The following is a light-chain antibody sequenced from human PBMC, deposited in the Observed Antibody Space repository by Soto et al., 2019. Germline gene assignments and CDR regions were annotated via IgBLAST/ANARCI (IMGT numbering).Light chain of an antibody. V-gene: IGKV3-11*01. CDR3: QQRRSWPIT. J-gene: IGKJ5*01. Sequence: EIVLTQSPATLSLSPGERATLSCRASQSVDSYLAWYQQKPGQAPRLLIYDASNRATGIPARFSGSGSETGFTLTIGSLEPEDFAVYYCQQRRSWPITFGQGTRLEIK. CDR1: QSVDSY. CDR2: DAS.